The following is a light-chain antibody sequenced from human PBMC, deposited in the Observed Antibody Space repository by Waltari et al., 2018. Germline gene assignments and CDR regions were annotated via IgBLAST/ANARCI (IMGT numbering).Light chain of an antibody. CDR1: QCIGRR. CDR3: QHYDSYPVT. CDR2: DAS. V-gene: IGKV1-5*01. Sequence: DIQMTQSPSTLSASVGDRVTITCRASQCIGRRMAWYQQRPGKAPEILIYDASRLQSGVPSRFSGSGSGPEFTLIISSLQPDDFATYYCQHYDSYPVTFGGGTKVEIK. J-gene: IGKJ4*01.